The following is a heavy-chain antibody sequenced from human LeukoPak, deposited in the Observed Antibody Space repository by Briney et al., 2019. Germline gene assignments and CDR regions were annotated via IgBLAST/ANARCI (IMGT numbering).Heavy chain of an antibody. Sequence: PGGSLRLSCAASGFTFDDYGMSWVRQAPGKGLEWVSGINWNGGSTGYADSVKGRFTISRDNAKNSLYLQMNSLRAEDTALYYCAKVLQWELQGPADYWGQGTLVTVSS. D-gene: IGHD1-26*01. CDR3: AKVLQWELQGPADY. CDR1: GFTFDDYG. V-gene: IGHV3-20*04. CDR2: INWNGGST. J-gene: IGHJ4*02.